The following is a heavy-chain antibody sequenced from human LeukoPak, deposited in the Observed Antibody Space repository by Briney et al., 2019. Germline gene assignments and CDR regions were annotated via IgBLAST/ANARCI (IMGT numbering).Heavy chain of an antibody. Sequence: PGGSLRLSCAASGFTFSSYAMNWVRQAPGKGLEWVSSISSSSSYIYYADSVKGRFTISRDNAKNSLYLQMNSLRAEDTAVYYCARVPQDYPDYWGQGTLVTVSS. CDR1: GFTFSSYA. CDR3: ARVPQDYPDY. CDR2: ISSSSSYI. J-gene: IGHJ4*02. V-gene: IGHV3-21*01.